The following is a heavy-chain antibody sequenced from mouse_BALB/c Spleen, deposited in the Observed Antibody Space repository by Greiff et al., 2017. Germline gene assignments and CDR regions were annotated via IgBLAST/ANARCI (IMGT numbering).Heavy chain of an antibody. J-gene: IGHJ2*01. V-gene: IGHV5-17*02. CDR3: ASQFITTATGYYFDY. CDR2: ISSGSSTT. D-gene: IGHD1-2*01. CDR1: GFTFSSFG. Sequence: EVKLQESGGGLVQPGGSRKLSCAASGFTFSSFGMHWVRQAPEKGLEWVAYISSGSSTTYYADTVKGRFTFSRDNPKNTLFLQMTSLRSEDTAMYYCASQFITTATGYYFDYWGQGTTLTVSS.